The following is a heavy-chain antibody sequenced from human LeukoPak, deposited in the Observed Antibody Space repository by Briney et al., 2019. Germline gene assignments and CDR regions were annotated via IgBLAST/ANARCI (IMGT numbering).Heavy chain of an antibody. V-gene: IGHV4-4*02. D-gene: IGHD3-9*01. CDR2: IYHSGST. J-gene: IGHJ6*04. CDR3: ARVWYYDILTGHYVTEDGMDV. Sequence: SETLSLTCAVSGGSISSSNWWSWIRQHPGKGLEWIGEIYHSGSTNYNPSLKSRVTISVDKSKNQFSLKLSSVTAADTAVYYCARVWYYDILTGHYVTEDGMDVWGKGTTVTVSS. CDR1: GGSISSSNW.